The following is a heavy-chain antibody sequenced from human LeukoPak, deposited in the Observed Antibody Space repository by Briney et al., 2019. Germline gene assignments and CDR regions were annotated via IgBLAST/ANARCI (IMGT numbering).Heavy chain of an antibody. Sequence: GGSLGLSCAASGFTVSNNYMSWVRQAPGKGLEWVSVIYSGGSTYYADSVKGRFTISRDNSKNTLYLQMNSLRAEDTAVYYCARWKGELSSYDYWGQGTLVTVSS. D-gene: IGHD3-16*02. CDR1: GFTVSNNY. CDR2: IYSGGST. J-gene: IGHJ4*02. V-gene: IGHV3-66*02. CDR3: ARWKGELSSYDY.